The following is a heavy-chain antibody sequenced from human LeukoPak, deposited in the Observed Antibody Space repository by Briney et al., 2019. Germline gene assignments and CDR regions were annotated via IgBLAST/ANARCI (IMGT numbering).Heavy chain of an antibody. D-gene: IGHD6-13*01. J-gene: IGHJ4*02. CDR3: ARDGDLWYSSSWYSPHY. V-gene: IGHV3-30*04. CDR2: ISYDGSNK. CDR1: GFTFSSYA. Sequence: GGSLRLSCAASGFTFSSYAMHWVRQDPGKGLEWVAVISYDGSNKYYADSVKGRFTISRDNSKNTLYLQMNSLRAEDTAVYYCARDGDLWYSSSWYSPHYWGQGTLVTVSS.